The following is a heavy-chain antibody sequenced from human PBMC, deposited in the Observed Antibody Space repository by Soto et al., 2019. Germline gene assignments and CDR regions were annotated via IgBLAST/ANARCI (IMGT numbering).Heavy chain of an antibody. Sequence: PSETLSLTCAVYGGSFSCYYLSWIRQPPGKGLEWIGEINHSGSTNYNPSLKSRVTISVDTSKNQFSLKLSSVTAADTAVYYCARGFGVVIIRYYYYYMDVWGKGTTVTVSS. CDR1: GGSFSCYY. D-gene: IGHD3-3*01. J-gene: IGHJ6*03. V-gene: IGHV4-34*01. CDR2: INHSGST. CDR3: ARGFGVVIIRYYYYYMDV.